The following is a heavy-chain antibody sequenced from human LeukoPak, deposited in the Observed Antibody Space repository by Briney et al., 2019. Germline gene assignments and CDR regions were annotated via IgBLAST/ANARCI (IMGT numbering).Heavy chain of an antibody. CDR1: GFTLSSYA. V-gene: IGHV3-30*04. Sequence: PGGSLRLSCAASGFTLSSYAMHWVRQAPGKGLEWVAVISYDGSNKYYADSVKGRFTISRDNSKNTLYLQMNSLRAEDTAVYYCARDNEEIVVVPAAIDYWGQGTLVTVSS. J-gene: IGHJ4*02. CDR2: ISYDGSNK. D-gene: IGHD2-2*01. CDR3: ARDNEEIVVVPAAIDY.